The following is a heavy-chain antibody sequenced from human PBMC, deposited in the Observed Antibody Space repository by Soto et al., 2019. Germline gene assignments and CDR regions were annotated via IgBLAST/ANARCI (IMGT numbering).Heavy chain of an antibody. CDR3: AREGEGRYNWNPDAFDI. CDR1: GGTFSSYA. CDR2: IIPIFGTA. V-gene: IGHV1-69*01. J-gene: IGHJ3*02. Sequence: QVQLVQSGAEVKKPGSSVKVSCKASGGTFSSYAISWVRQAPGQGLEWMGGIIPIFGTANYAQKFQGRVTITADESTSTAYMELSSLRSEDTAVYYCAREGEGRYNWNPDAFDIWGQGTMVTVSS. D-gene: IGHD1-20*01.